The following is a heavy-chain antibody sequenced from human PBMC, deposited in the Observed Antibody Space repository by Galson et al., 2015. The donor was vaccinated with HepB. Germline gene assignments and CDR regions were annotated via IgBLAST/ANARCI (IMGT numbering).Heavy chain of an antibody. V-gene: IGHV3-48*02. CDR1: GFSLNDYG. J-gene: IGHJ4*02. CDR2: INSRGSTI. D-gene: IGHD3-22*01. Sequence: SLRLSCAASGFSLNDYGMTWVRQAPGKGLEWVSHINSRGSTISYADSVKGRFTLSRDNARKSLYLQMNSLRDEDTAVYYCTRDPDYDLDFDCWGQGTLVTVSS. CDR3: TRDPDYDLDFDC.